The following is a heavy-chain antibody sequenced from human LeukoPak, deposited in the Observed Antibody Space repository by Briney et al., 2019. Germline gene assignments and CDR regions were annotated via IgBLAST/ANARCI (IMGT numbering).Heavy chain of an antibody. CDR3: ARANTAMSA. CDR2: FSSTGST. J-gene: IGHJ5*02. Sequence: SETLSLTCTVSGGSLNSYYWSWIRQPPGKGLELIAYFSSTGSTNYNPSLKSRVTISVDTSKNQFSLKLSSVTAADTAVYYCARANTAMSAWGQGTLVTVSS. D-gene: IGHD5-18*01. CDR1: GGSLNSYY. V-gene: IGHV4-59*01.